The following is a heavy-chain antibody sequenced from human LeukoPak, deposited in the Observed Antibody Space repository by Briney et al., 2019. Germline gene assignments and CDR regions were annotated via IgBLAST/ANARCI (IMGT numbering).Heavy chain of an antibody. D-gene: IGHD2-21*02. J-gene: IGHJ6*02. Sequence: GASVKVSCKASGYTFTSYGISWVRQAPGQGLEWMGRIIPILGIANYAQKFQGRVTITADKSTSTAYMGLSSLRSEDTAVYYCARDSAYCGGDCPTDYYYYGMDVWGQGTTVTVSS. CDR1: GYTFTSYG. V-gene: IGHV1-69*10. CDR3: ARDSAYCGGDCPTDYYYYGMDV. CDR2: IIPILGIA.